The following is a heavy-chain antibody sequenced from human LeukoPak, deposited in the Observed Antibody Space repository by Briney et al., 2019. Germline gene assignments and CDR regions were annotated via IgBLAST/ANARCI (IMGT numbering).Heavy chain of an antibody. CDR1: GFTFGDYA. V-gene: IGHV3-49*03. CDR2: IRSKAHGGTT. J-gene: IGHJ4*02. CDR3: IRAGRYCSGGSCYSFY. Sequence: GGSLRLSCTASGFTFGDYAMSWFRQAPGGGLEWVGFIRSKAHGGTTEYAASVKGRFTISRDDSKSIAYLQMDSLKTEDTAVYYCIRAGRYCSGGSCYSFYWGQGTLVTVSS. D-gene: IGHD2-15*01.